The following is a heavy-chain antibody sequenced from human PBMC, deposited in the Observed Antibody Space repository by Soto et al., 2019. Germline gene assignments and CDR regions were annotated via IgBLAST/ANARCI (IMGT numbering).Heavy chain of an antibody. CDR2: IIPIFGTA. Sequence: SVKVSCKASGGTFSSYAISWVRQAPGQGLEWMGGIIPIFGTANYAQKFQGRVTITADESTSTAYMELSSLRSEDTAGYYCAGELAQSPGELGKWFAPWGQGTLVPVSS. D-gene: IGHD3-16*01. CDR1: GGTFSSYA. J-gene: IGHJ5*02. CDR3: AGELAQSPGELGKWFAP. V-gene: IGHV1-69*13.